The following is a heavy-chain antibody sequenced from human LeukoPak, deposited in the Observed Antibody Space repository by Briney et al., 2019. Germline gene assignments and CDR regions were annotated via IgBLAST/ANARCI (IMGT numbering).Heavy chain of an antibody. CDR2: MNPNSGNT. CDR1: GYTFTSYD. V-gene: IGHV1-8*01. J-gene: IGHJ6*03. D-gene: IGHD2-2*01. CDR3: ARGAGYCSSTSCYGSYYYMDV. Sequence: ASVKLSCTASGYTFTSYDINWVRQATGQGLEWMGWMNPNSGNTGYAQKFQGRVTMTRNTSISTAYMELSSLRSEDTAVYYCARGAGYCSSTSCYGSYYYMDVWGKGTTVTVSS.